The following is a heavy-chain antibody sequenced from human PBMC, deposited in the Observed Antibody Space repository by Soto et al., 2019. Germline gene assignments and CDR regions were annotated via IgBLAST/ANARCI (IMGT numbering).Heavy chain of an antibody. CDR1: GDSISSTHW. Sequence: QVQLRQSGPRLARPSGTLSLTCVVSGDSISSTHWWTWVRQTPGTGLEWIGEVYHTGSTKYNPSLKNRVTISLDKSNIQSAPNLKSLTAADTAVYYCATLPPRIVVTILPIPSWGQGTQVTVSS. J-gene: IGHJ4*02. V-gene: IGHV4-4*02. CDR3: ATLPPRIVVTILPIPS. D-gene: IGHD2-21*01. CDR2: VYHTGST.